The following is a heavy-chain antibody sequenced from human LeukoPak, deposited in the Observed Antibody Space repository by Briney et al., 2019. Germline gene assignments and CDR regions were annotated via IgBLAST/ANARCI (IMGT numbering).Heavy chain of an antibody. Sequence: GSLRLSCAASGFTFSSYAMSWVRQPPGKGLEWIGEINHSGSTNYNPSLKSRVTISVDTSKNQFSLKLSSVTAADTAVYYCARSRRAYCSGGSCYLNWGQGTLVTVSS. J-gene: IGHJ4*02. CDR3: ARSRRAYCSGGSCYLN. CDR1: GFTFSSYA. CDR2: INHSGST. V-gene: IGHV4-34*01. D-gene: IGHD2-15*01.